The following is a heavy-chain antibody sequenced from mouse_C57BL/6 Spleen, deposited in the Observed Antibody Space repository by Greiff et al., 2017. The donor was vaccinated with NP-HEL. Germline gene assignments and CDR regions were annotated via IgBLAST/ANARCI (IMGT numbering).Heavy chain of an antibody. J-gene: IGHJ3*01. CDR1: GYSITSGYY. V-gene: IGHV3-6*01. CDR2: ISYDGSN. D-gene: IGHD1-1*01. CDR3: ARDDYYGSSYGWFAY. Sequence: ESGPGLVKPSQSLSLTCSVTGYSITSGYYWNWIRQFPGNKLEWMGYISYDGSNNYNPSLKNRISITRDTSKNQFFLKLNSVTTEDTATYYCARDDYYGSSYGWFAYWGQGTLVTVSA.